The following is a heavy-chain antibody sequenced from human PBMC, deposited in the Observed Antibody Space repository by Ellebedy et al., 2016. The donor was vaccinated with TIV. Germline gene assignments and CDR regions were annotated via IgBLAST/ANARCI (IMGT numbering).Heavy chain of an antibody. CDR2: VSYSGST. V-gene: IGHV4-31*03. J-gene: IGHJ5*02. CDR1: AGSVISDGFF. CDR3: ARDPALPRGRFDT. Sequence: MPSETLSLTCTVSAGSVISDGFFWSWIRQHPGKGLEWIGYVSYSGSTNYNPSLKSRVTMSIDTSKNQFSLNLNSVTAADTAVYYCARDPALPRGRFDTWGQGTLVTVSS.